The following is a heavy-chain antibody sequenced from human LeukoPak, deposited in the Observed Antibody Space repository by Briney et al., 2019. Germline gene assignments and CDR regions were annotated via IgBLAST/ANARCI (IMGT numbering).Heavy chain of an antibody. CDR1: GFTFSSYA. V-gene: IGHV3-23*01. Sequence: PGGSLRLSCAASGFTFSSYAMSWVRQAPWKGLEWVSAISGSGGSTYYADSVKGRFTISRDNSKNTLYLQMNSLRAEDTAVYYCASLYYDFWSGYERPPAKNDAFDIWGQGTMVTVSS. CDR2: ISGSGGST. CDR3: ASLYYDFWSGYERPPAKNDAFDI. D-gene: IGHD3-3*01. J-gene: IGHJ3*02.